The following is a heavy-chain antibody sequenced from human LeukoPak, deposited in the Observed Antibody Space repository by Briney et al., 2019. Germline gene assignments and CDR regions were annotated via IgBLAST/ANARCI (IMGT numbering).Heavy chain of an antibody. CDR2: IYIDGRT. V-gene: IGHV3-53*01. D-gene: IGHD3-22*01. CDR1: GFTVSNNY. CDR3: ARYKDGLVISDPYFDL. Sequence: GGSLRLPCAASGFTVSNNYMSWVRQAPGKGLEWVSVIYIDGRTFYAVSVKGRFTISRDNSKNTLSLQMNSLRAEDTAIYYCARYKDGLVISDPYFDLWGRGTLVTVSS. J-gene: IGHJ2*01.